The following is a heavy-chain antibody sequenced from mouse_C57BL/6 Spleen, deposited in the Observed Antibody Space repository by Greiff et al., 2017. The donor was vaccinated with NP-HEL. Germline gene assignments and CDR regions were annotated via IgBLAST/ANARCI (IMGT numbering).Heavy chain of an antibody. CDR2: IDPSDSET. CDR3: ARPTGAMDY. V-gene: IGHV1-52*01. J-gene: IGHJ4*01. D-gene: IGHD3-1*01. Sequence: QVQLQQPGAELVRPGSSAKLSCKASGYTFTSYWMPWVKQRPIQGLEWIGNIDPSDSETHYNQKFKDKATLTVDKSSSTAYMQLSSLTSEDSAVYYCARPTGAMDYWGQGTSVTVSS. CDR1: GYTFTSYW.